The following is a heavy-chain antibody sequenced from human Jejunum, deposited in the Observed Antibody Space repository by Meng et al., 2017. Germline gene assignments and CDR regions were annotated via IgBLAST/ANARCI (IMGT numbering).Heavy chain of an antibody. D-gene: IGHD3-22*01. CDR1: GGSISNW. Sequence: VPLQESGPGLVKPSGTLSLTCTVSGGSISNWWSWVRQPPGKGLEWIGDIYHSGTTNYNPSLQSRVTISVDKSENQFSLKLRSVTAADTAVYYCARVQGDFYDNDAYYSYFAYWGPGALVTVSS. CDR2: IYHSGTT. V-gene: IGHV4-4*02. CDR3: ARVQGDFYDNDAYYSYFAY. J-gene: IGHJ4*02.